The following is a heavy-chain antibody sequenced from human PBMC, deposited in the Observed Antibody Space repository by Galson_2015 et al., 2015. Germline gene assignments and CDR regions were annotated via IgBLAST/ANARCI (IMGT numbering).Heavy chain of an antibody. D-gene: IGHD3-10*01. V-gene: IGHV3-53*01. CDR1: GFTVSNNY. Sequence: SLRLSCAASGFTVSNNYMGWVRQAPGKGLEWVSVIYSGDSTYYADSVKGRFTISRDNSKNTLFLQMNSLRAEDTAVYYCAKYKGVINAFDIWGQGTMVTVSS. J-gene: IGHJ3*02. CDR3: AKYKGVINAFDI. CDR2: IYSGDST.